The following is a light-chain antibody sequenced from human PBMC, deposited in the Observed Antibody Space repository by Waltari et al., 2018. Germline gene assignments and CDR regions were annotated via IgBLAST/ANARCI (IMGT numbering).Light chain of an antibody. Sequence: EIVMTQSPATLSVSPGERATISCRASQSVSSNLAWYQQKPGQAPRLLIYGASTMATGIPARFSGSGSGTEFTLTVSSLQSEYFAVYYCQQYNKWPPWTFGQGTKVEIK. CDR2: GAS. CDR3: QQYNKWPPWT. CDR1: QSVSSN. J-gene: IGKJ1*01. V-gene: IGKV3-15*01.